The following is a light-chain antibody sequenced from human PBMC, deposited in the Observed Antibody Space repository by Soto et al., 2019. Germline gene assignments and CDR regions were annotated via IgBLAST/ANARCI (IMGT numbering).Light chain of an antibody. Sequence: EVVLTQSPATLSLAPGERATLSCRASQFLSSYLAWYQQKPGQPPRLLIYDTSNRATGIPARFSGSWSGTDFTLTISSLEPEDFGVYFCHQRNKFGQGTRLEIK. CDR1: QFLSSY. J-gene: IGKJ5*01. CDR3: HQRNK. CDR2: DTS. V-gene: IGKV3-11*01.